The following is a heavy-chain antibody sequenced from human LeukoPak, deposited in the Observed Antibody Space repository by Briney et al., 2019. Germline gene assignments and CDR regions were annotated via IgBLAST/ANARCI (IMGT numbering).Heavy chain of an antibody. Sequence: PGGSLRLSCAASGFTFNDYAMHWVRQTPGKGLGWVSGISWDRGTIDYGDSVKGRFTISRDNAKNTLYLQMNSLGAEDTALYYCAKDWDSGSYFADYWGQGTLVTVSS. D-gene: IGHD1-26*01. J-gene: IGHJ4*02. CDR2: ISWDRGTI. CDR3: AKDWDSGSYFADY. CDR1: GFTFNDYA. V-gene: IGHV3-9*01.